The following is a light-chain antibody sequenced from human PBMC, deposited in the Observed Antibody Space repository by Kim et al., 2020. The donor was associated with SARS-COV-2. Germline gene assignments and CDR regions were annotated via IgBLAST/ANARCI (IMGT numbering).Light chain of an antibody. CDR2: DVN. Sequence: GQSGSIYSTGTSSDVDGCIYIYWYQQHPGKAPRRIIYDVNKWPSGVPDRFSGSKSGNTASLTISGLQAEDEADYYCCSFTGSFTYVFGTGTKVTVL. V-gene: IGLV2-11*01. J-gene: IGLJ1*01. CDR3: CSFTGSFTYV. CDR1: SSDVDGCIY.